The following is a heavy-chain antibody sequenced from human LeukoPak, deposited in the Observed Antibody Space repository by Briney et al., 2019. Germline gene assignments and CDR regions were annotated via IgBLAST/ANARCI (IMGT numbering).Heavy chain of an antibody. CDR1: GGSVSSGSYY. J-gene: IGHJ4*02. CDR3: ARTEEGAVDY. D-gene: IGHD6-19*01. CDR2: IYYSGST. V-gene: IGHV4-61*01. Sequence: SETLSLTCTVSGGSVSSGSYYWSWIRQPPGTGLEWIGYIYYSGSTNYNPSLRSRVTISVDTSKNQFSLKLSSVTAADTAVYYCARTEEGAVDYWGQGTLVTVSS.